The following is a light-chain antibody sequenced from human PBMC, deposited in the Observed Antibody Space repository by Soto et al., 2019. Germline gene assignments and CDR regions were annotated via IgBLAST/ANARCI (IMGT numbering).Light chain of an antibody. CDR1: QNIGTS. CDR3: QQRSVWPIT. Sequence: EIVFTQSPATLSLSPGERATLSCRASQNIGTSLVWSQQKPGQSPRLLIYDASHRATGVPARFSGSGSGTDFTLTISGLEPEDVAVYYCQQRSVWPITFGQGTRLEIK. J-gene: IGKJ5*01. V-gene: IGKV3-11*01. CDR2: DAS.